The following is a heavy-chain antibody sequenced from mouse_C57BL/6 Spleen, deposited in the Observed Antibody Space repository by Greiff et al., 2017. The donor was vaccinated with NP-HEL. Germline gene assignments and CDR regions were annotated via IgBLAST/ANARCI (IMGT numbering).Heavy chain of an antibody. CDR3: ARDGSHYAMDY. Sequence: EVKLEESGGGLVKPGGSLKLSCAASGFTFSSYAMSWVRQTPEKRLEWVATISDGGSYTYYPDNVKGRFTISRDNAKNNLYLQMSHLKSEDTAMYYCARDGSHYAMDYWGQGTSVTVSS. CDR1: GFTFSSYA. D-gene: IGHD2-2*01. V-gene: IGHV5-4*01. J-gene: IGHJ4*01. CDR2: ISDGGSYT.